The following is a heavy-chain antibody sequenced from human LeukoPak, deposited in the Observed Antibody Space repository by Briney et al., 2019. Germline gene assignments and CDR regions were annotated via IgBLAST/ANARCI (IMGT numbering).Heavy chain of an antibody. CDR3: AKLDIAAAGE. Sequence: PGGSLRLSCGASGFTFSSYAMAWVRQAPGKGLEWVSTINWDGDSTDYADSVKGRFTISRDNAKNSLYLHLSSLTVEDTAFYYCAKLDIAAAGEWGQGTLVTVSS. D-gene: IGHD6-13*01. V-gene: IGHV3-20*04. CDR1: GFTFSSYA. CDR2: INWDGDST. J-gene: IGHJ4*02.